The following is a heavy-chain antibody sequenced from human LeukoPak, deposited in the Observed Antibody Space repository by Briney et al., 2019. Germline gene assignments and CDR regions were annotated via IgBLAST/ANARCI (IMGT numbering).Heavy chain of an antibody. J-gene: IGHJ3*02. V-gene: IGHV4-4*07. D-gene: IGHD3-10*01. Sequence: PSETLSLTCTVSGGSISSYYWSWIRQPAGKGLEWIGRIYTSGSTNYNPSLKSRVTMSVDTSKNQFSLKLSSVTAADTAVYYCATNPQDYYGSGSYLSSHAFDIWGQGTMVTVSS. CDR3: ATNPQDYYGSGSYLSSHAFDI. CDR2: IYTSGST. CDR1: GGSISSYY.